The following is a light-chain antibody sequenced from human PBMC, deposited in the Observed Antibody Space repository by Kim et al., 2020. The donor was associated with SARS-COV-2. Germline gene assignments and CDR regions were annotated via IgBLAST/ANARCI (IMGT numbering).Light chain of an antibody. CDR3: QQYKGT. Sequence: DIQMTQSPSTLSASVGDRVIITCRASQSISSWLAWYQQKPGKAPKLLIYDASTLESGVPSRFSGRGSGTEFTLTISSLQPDDFATYYCQQYKGTFGQGTKVDIK. V-gene: IGKV1-5*01. J-gene: IGKJ1*01. CDR1: QSISSW. CDR2: DAS.